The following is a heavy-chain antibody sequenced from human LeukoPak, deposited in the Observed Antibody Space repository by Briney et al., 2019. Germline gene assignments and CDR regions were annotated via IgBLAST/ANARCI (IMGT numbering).Heavy chain of an antibody. D-gene: IGHD3-22*01. CDR1: GFTFDDYA. V-gene: IGHV3-9*01. Sequence: GRSLRLSCAASGFTFDDYAMHWVRQAPGKGLEWVSGISWNSGSIGYADSVKGRFTISRDNAKNSLYLQMNSLRAEDTALYYCAKSYHYDSSGYYCDYWGQGTLVTVSS. CDR3: AKSYHYDSSGYYCDY. CDR2: ISWNSGSI. J-gene: IGHJ4*02.